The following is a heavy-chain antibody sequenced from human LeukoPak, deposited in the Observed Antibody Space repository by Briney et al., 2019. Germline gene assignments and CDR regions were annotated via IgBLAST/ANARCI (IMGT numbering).Heavy chain of an antibody. J-gene: IGHJ6*03. CDR1: GFTFSSYW. CDR3: AREVIRSRYVYRSYYYMDV. D-gene: IGHD3-16*01. Sequence: PGGSLRLSCAASGFTFSSYWMSWVRQAPGKGLEWVANIKQDGSEKYYVDSVKGRFTISRDNAKNSLYLQMNSLRAEDTAVYYCAREVIRSRYVYRSYYYMDVWGKGTTVTVSS. CDR2: IKQDGSEK. V-gene: IGHV3-7*01.